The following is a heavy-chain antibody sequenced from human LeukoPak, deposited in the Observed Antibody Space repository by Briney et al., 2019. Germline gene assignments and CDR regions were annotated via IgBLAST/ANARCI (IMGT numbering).Heavy chain of an antibody. J-gene: IGHJ4*02. CDR3: AKSGGPYSNYYFDY. V-gene: IGHV3-23*01. CDR1: GFTSSSYA. D-gene: IGHD4-11*01. CDR2: ISGSGGST. Sequence: GGSLRLSCAASGFTSSSYAMSLVRQASGKGLEWVSTISGSGGSTCYADSVKGRFTISRDNSKNTLYLQMNSLRAEDTAVYYCAKSGGPYSNYYFDYWGQGTLVTVSS.